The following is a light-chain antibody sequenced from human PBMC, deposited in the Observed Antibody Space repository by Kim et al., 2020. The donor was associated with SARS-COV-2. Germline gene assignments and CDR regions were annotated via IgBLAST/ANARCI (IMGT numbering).Light chain of an antibody. CDR1: NVGSAS. CDR3: QVWDSSREFYV. Sequence: SYELTQPPSVSVAPGKTARITCGGNNVGSASVNWYQQKAGQAPVLVIHSDSDRPSGVPERFSGSNSGNTATLTISRVEAGDEADYYCQVWDSSREFYVFGSGTKVTVL. J-gene: IGLJ1*01. CDR2: SDS. V-gene: IGLV3-21*04.